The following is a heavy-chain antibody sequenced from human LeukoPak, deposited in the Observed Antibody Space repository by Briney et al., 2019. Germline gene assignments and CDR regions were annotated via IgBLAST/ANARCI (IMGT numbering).Heavy chain of an antibody. CDR1: GGSISSYY. V-gene: IGHV4-59*01. J-gene: IGHJ1*01. Sequence: SETLSLTCTVSGGSISSYYWSWIRQPPGKGLECIGDIHYSGSTNYKPSLKSRVTISVDTSKNQFSLKLSYVTAADTAVYYCARSTYYYDSSGYFVGYFQHWGQGTLVTVSS. CDR3: ARSTYYYDSSGYFVGYFQH. D-gene: IGHD3-22*01. CDR2: IHYSGST.